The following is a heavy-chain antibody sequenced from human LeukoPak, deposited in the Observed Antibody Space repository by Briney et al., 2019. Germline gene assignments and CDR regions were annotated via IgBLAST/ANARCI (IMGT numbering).Heavy chain of an antibody. J-gene: IGHJ5*02. Sequence: SETLSLTCAVSGGSISSSNWWSWVRRPPGEGLEWIGEIYHSGSTNYNPSLKSRVTISVDTSKNQFSLKLSSVTAADTAVYYCARRKTYYYDSSGTFDPWGQGTLVTVSS. V-gene: IGHV4-4*02. CDR1: GGSISSSNW. CDR3: ARRKTYYYDSSGTFDP. D-gene: IGHD3-22*01. CDR2: IYHSGST.